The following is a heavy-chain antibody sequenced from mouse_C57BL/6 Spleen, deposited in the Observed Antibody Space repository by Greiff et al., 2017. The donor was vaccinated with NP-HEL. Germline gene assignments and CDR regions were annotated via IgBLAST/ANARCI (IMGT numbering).Heavy chain of an antibody. D-gene: IGHD2-3*01. CDR3: TRGDDGYYWFAY. J-gene: IGHJ3*01. CDR1: GFTFSSYA. Sequence: DVQLQESGEGLVKPGGSLKLSCAASGFTFSSYAMSWVRQTPEKRLEWVAYISSGGDYIYYADTVKGRFTISRDNARNTLYLQMSSLKSEDTAMYYCTRGDDGYYWFAYWGQGTLVTVSA. CDR2: ISSGGDYI. V-gene: IGHV5-9-1*02.